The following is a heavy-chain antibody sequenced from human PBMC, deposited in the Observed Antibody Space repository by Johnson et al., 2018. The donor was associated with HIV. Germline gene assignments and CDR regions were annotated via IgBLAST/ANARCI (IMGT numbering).Heavy chain of an antibody. CDR2: ISYDGSNK. J-gene: IGHJ3*02. D-gene: IGHD2/OR15-2a*01. V-gene: IGHV3-30*04. Sequence: VRLVESGGGVVQPGRSLRLSCAASGFTFSSYAMHWVRQAPGKGLEWVAVISYDGSNKYYADSVKGRFTISRDNSKNTLYLQMNSLRAEDTAGYYCAEGNHGIWGQGTMVTVSS. CDR1: GFTFSSYA. CDR3: AEGNHGI.